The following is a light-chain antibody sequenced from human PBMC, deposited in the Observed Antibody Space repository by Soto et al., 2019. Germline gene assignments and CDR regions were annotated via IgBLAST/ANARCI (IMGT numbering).Light chain of an antibody. V-gene: IGLV1-40*01. CDR3: QSYDRSLSGSV. CDR2: GNT. CDR1: SSNIGAPYD. Sequence: QAVVTQPPSVSGAPGQRVTISCTGSSSNIGAPYDVHWYQQHPGTAPKLLIYGNTIRPSGVPDRFSGSKSGTSASLAITGLQAEDEADYYCQSYDRSLSGSVFGGGTQLTVL. J-gene: IGLJ3*02.